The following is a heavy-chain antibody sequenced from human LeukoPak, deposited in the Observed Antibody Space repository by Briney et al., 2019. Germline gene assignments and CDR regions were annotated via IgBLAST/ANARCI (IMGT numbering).Heavy chain of an antibody. CDR2: IYSGGST. Sequence: TGGSLRLSCAASGFTVSSNYMSWVRQAPGKGLEWVSVIYSGGSTYYTHSVKGRFTISRHNSKNTLYLQMNSLRAEDTAVYYCAKDSLVVVAVSFDYWGQGTLVTASS. D-gene: IGHD2-15*01. J-gene: IGHJ4*02. V-gene: IGHV3-53*01. CDR1: GFTVSSNY. CDR3: AKDSLVVVAVSFDY.